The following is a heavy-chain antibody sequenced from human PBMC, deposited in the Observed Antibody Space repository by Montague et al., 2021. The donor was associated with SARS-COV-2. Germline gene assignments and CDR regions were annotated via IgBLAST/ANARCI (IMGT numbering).Heavy chain of an antibody. J-gene: IGHJ4*02. CDR2: IYWDDDK. Sequence: PALVKPTQTLTLTCSFSGFSPRTSGVGVGWIRQPPGKALEWLAVIYWDDDKRYSPSPKSRLTITKDTSKNQVVLTMTNMDPVDTATYYCVHSYADYLFDYWGQGTLVSVSS. D-gene: IGHD4-17*01. CDR3: VHSYADYLFDY. CDR1: GFSPRTSGVG. V-gene: IGHV2-5*02.